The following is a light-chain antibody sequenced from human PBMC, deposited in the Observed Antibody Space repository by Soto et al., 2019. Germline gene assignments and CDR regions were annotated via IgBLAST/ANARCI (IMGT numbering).Light chain of an antibody. V-gene: IGLV5-45*01. CDR2: YRSDSDK. CDR3: MIWHSSAYV. CDR1: SGINVGTYR. Sequence: QAVVTQPASLSASPGASASFTCTLRSGINVGTYRIYWYQQKPGSPPQYLLNYRSDSDKQQGSGVPSRFSGSKDASANAGILLISGLQSEDEADYYCMIWHSSAYVFGGGTQLTVL. J-gene: IGLJ3*02.